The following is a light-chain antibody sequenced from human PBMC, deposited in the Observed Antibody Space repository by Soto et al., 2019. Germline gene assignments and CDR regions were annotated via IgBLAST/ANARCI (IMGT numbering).Light chain of an antibody. CDR2: GAS. V-gene: IGKV3-15*01. CDR3: KQYNNWLT. CDR1: PSVSSN. J-gene: IGKJ4*02. Sequence: IVLTQSPATLSVSPGERATLSCRASPSVSSNLAWYQQKPGQAPRLLIHGASTRATGIPGRFSGSGFGTEVTLTISSLQSEDFAVFYCKQYNNWLTFGGGTKVEIK.